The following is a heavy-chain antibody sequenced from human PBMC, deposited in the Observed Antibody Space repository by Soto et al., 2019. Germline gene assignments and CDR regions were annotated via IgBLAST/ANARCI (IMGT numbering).Heavy chain of an antibody. V-gene: IGHV3-11*01. D-gene: IGHD2-2*01. CDR3: ARLGYCSSTSLCAFDI. Sequence: GGSLRLSCAASGFTFSDYYMSWIRQAPGKGLEWVSYISSSGSTIYYADSVKGRFTISRDNAKNSLYLQMNSLRAEDTAVYYCARLGYCSSTSLCAFDIWGQGTMVTVSS. CDR2: ISSSGSTI. J-gene: IGHJ3*02. CDR1: GFTFSDYY.